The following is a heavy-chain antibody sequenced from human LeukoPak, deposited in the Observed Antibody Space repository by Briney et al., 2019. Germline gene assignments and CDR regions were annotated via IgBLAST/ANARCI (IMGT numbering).Heavy chain of an antibody. CDR3: AKDPGVVPAHYFDY. Sequence: GGSLRLSCAASGFTFGSYAMNWVRQAPGKGLEWVSATGSTGVSTFYADSVKGRFTVSRDSSKNTLSLQMNSLRAEDTAVYYCAKDPGVVPAHYFDYWGQGILVTVSS. D-gene: IGHD2-2*01. CDR1: GFTFGSYA. J-gene: IGHJ4*02. CDR2: TGSTGVST. V-gene: IGHV3-23*01.